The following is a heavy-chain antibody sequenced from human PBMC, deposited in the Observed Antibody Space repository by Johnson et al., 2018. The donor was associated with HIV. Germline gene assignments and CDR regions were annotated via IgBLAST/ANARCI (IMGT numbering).Heavy chain of an antibody. CDR3: AKPWDGSSNDAFDI. CDR1: GFTFSSYA. J-gene: IGHJ3*02. V-gene: IGHV3-64*01. D-gene: IGHD1-26*01. CDR2: ISGNGVST. Sequence: VQLVESGGGVVQPGGSLRLSCAASGFTFSSYAMHWVRQAPGKGLEYVSGISGNGVSTYYANSVKGRFTISRDNSKNTMYLQMRSLRPDDMAVYYGAKPWDGSSNDAFDIWGQGTMVTVSS.